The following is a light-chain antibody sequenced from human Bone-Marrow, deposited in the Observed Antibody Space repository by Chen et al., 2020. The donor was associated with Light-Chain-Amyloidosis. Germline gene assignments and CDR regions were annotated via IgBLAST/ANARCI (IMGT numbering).Light chain of an antibody. Sequence: SYVLTQPSSVSVVPGQTATIACGGNNIGSTRVPWYQQTPGQAPQLVVYDESDPPSGIPERLSCSNSGNTATLTISRVEAWDEADYYCQVWDRSSDRPVFGGGTKLTVL. CDR1: NIGSTR. CDR2: DES. J-gene: IGLJ3*02. V-gene: IGLV3-21*02. CDR3: QVWDRSSDRPV.